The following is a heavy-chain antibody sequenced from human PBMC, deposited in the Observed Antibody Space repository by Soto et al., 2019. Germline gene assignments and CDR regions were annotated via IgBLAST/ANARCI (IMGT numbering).Heavy chain of an antibody. J-gene: IGHJ6*02. Sequence: QVQLVESGGGVVQPGRSLRLSCAASGFTFSSYAMHWVRQAPGKGLEWVAVISYDGSNKYYADSVKGRFTISRDNSKNTLYLQMNSLRAEDTAVYYCARESILEWLLYRHYYYYVIDVWCQGTTVTVSS. CDR3: ARESILEWLLYRHYYYYVIDV. D-gene: IGHD3-3*01. CDR1: GFTFSSYA. V-gene: IGHV3-30-3*01. CDR2: ISYDGSNK.